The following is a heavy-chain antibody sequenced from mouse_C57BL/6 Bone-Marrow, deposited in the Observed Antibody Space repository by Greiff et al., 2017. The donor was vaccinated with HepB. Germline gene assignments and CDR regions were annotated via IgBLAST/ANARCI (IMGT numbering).Heavy chain of an antibody. CDR1: GYTFTDYE. V-gene: IGHV1-15*01. Sequence: QVQLQQSGAELVRPGASVTLSCKASGYTFTDYEMHWVKQTPVHGLEWIGAIDPETGGTAYNQKFKGKAILTADKSSSTAYMELRSLTSEDSAVYYCTRKEITTVVVYYFDYWGQGTPLTVSS. CDR3: TRKEITTVVVYYFDY. CDR2: IDPETGGT. D-gene: IGHD1-1*01. J-gene: IGHJ2*01.